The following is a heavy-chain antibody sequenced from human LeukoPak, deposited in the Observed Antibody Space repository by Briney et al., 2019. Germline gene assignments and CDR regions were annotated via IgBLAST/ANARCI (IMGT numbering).Heavy chain of an antibody. J-gene: IGHJ5*02. CDR2: IYYSGST. CDR3: ARVGGCSGGSCYDGGGWFDP. Sequence: PSETLSLTCTVSGGSISSSSYYWGWIRQPPGRGLEWIGSIYYSGSTYYNPSLKSRVTISVDTSKNQFSLKLSSVTAADTAVYYCARVGGCSGGSCYDGGGWFDPWGQGTLVTVSS. V-gene: IGHV4-39*07. CDR1: GGSISSSSYY. D-gene: IGHD2-15*01.